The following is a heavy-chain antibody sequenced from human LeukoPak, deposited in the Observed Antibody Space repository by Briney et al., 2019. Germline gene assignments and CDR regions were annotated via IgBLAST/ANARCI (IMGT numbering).Heavy chain of an antibody. J-gene: IGHJ6*02. CDR3: ARGSGYSYGDLYYYYGMDV. CDR1: GGSFSGYY. D-gene: IGHD5-18*01. Sequence: SETLSLTCAVYGGSFSGYYWSWFRQPPGKGLEWIGEINHSGSTNYNPSLKSRVTISVDTSKNQFSLKPSSVTAADTAVYYCARGSGYSYGDLYYYYGMDVWGQGTTVTVSS. CDR2: INHSGST. V-gene: IGHV4-34*01.